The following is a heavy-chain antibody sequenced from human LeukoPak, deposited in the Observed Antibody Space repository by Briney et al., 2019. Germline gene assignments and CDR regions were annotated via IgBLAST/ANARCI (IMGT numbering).Heavy chain of an antibody. CDR2: IYSDNT. Sequence: GGSLRLSCAASGFTFSSYEMNWVRQAPGKGLEWVSFIYSDNTHYSDSVKGRFTISRDNSKNTLYLQMNSLRAEDTAVYYCARRAGAYSQPYDYWGQGTLVTVSS. J-gene: IGHJ4*02. V-gene: IGHV3-53*01. CDR3: ARRAGAYSQPYDY. D-gene: IGHD4/OR15-4a*01. CDR1: GFTFSSYE.